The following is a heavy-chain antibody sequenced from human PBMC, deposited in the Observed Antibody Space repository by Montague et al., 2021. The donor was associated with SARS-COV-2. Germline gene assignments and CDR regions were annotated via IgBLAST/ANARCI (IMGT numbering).Heavy chain of an antibody. Sequence: SETLSLTCTVSGGSISSSSYYWVWIRQPPGKGLEWIGGIYYRGSTYYNPSLKSRVFISVDTSKNQLSLTLTSVTAADTAVYYCATQEDPSGWIPGPFDFWGQGTLLSVSS. J-gene: IGHJ4*02. CDR1: GGSISSSSYY. V-gene: IGHV4-39*01. D-gene: IGHD6-19*01. CDR3: ATQEDPSGWIPGPFDF. CDR2: IYYRGST.